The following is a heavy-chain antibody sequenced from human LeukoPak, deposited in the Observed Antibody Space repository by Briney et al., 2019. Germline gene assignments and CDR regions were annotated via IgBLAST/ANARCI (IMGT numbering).Heavy chain of an antibody. D-gene: IGHD3-3*01. CDR1: GFTFSSYS. CDR3: ASLWGEWLQQVSFDI. J-gene: IGHJ3*02. CDR2: ISSSSSYI. V-gene: IGHV3-21*01. Sequence: PGGSLRLSCAASGFTFSSYSMNWDRQAPGKGLEWVSSISSSSSYIYYADSVKGRFTISRDNAKNSLYLQMNSLRAEDTAVYYCASLWGEWLQQVSFDIWGQGTRVTVSS.